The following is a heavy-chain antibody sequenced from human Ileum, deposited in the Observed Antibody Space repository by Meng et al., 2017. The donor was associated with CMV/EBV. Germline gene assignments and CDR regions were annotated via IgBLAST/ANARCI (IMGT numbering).Heavy chain of an antibody. D-gene: IGHD5-24*01. CDR2: ISYDGSNK. CDR1: AFTFSTYA. Sequence: SAFTFSTYAMHWVRQAPGKGLELVAVISYDGSNKYYADSVKGRFTISRDNSKNTLYLEVNGLRPEDTAMYYCARDSVTDSYNYDFFDHWGQGTLVT. V-gene: IGHV3-30-3*01. J-gene: IGHJ4*02. CDR3: ARDSVTDSYNYDFFDH.